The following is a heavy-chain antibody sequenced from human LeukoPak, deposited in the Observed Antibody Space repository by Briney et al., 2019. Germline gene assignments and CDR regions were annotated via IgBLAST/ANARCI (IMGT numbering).Heavy chain of an antibody. Sequence: PSETLSLTCTVSGGSISSSSYYWGWIRQPPGKGLEWIGSIYYSGSTYYNPSPKSRVTISVDTSKNQFSLKLSSVTAADTAVYYCASRSYYYDSSGYYLFDYWGQGTLVTVSS. CDR3: ASRSYYYDSSGYYLFDY. CDR2: IYYSGST. CDR1: GGSISSSSYY. D-gene: IGHD3-22*01. J-gene: IGHJ4*02. V-gene: IGHV4-39*01.